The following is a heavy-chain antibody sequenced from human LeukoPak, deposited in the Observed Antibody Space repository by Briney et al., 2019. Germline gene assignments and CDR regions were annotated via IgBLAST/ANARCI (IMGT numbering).Heavy chain of an antibody. CDR1: AGTISSISYY. CDR3: ARLPAPYCSSTSCKAY. Sequence: SENLSLTCTVSAGTISSISYYWGWPRQPPGKGLKWIGSIYNTGSTYNNPSIKSLVTKSVTTSKNQFPWRLSSVTAADTAVYYCARLPAPYCSSTSCKAYWGQGTLVTVSS. CDR2: IYNTGST. V-gene: IGHV4-39*01. J-gene: IGHJ4*02. D-gene: IGHD2-2*01.